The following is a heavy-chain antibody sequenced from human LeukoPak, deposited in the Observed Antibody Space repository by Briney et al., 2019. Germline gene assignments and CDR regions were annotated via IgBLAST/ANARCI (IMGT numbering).Heavy chain of an antibody. CDR1: GYTLTELS. CDR3: ATDGRATPKKFAFDI. CDR2: FDPEDGET. J-gene: IGHJ3*02. Sequence: GASVKVSCKVSGYTLTELSMHWVRQAPGKGLEWMGGFDPEDGETIYAQKFQGRVTMTEDTSTDTAYMEPSSLRSEDTAVYYCATDGRATPKKFAFDIWGQGTMVTVSS. V-gene: IGHV1-24*01.